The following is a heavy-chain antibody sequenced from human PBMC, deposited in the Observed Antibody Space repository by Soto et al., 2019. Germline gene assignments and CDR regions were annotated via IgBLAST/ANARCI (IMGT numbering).Heavy chain of an antibody. CDR3: ARAGYYSSSSCPNYNWFDP. CDR2: INHSGST. V-gene: IGHV4-34*01. D-gene: IGHD2-2*01. CDR1: GGSFSGYY. Sequence: QVQLQQWGAGLLKPSETLSLTCAVYGGSFSGYYWSWIRQPPGKGLEWIGEINHSGSTNYNPSLKSRVTISVDTSKNQFSLKLSSVTAADTAVYYCARAGYYSSSSCPNYNWFDPWGQGTLVPVSS. J-gene: IGHJ5*02.